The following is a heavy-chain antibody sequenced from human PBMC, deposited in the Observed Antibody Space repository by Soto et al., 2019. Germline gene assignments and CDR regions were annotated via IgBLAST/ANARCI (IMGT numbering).Heavy chain of an antibody. CDR2: IYYSGST. CDR1: GGSITSSSFC. Sequence: SETLSLTCTVSGGSITSSSFCWGWIRQPPGKGLEWIGTIYYSGSTYYNPSLQSRVTISVDTSKNQFSLKLSSVTAADTAVYYWARLDGKSADYYYGKDVWGRGTTVTVSS. CDR3: ARLDGKSADYYYGKDV. D-gene: IGHD6-19*01. J-gene: IGHJ6*02. V-gene: IGHV4-39*01.